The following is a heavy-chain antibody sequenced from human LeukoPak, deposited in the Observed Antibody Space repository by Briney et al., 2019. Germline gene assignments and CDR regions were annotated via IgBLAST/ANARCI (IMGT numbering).Heavy chain of an antibody. V-gene: IGHV3-21*01. CDR3: ARVDLAVTGSFDY. Sequence: GGSLRLSCAASGFTLSTYSMNWVRQAPGKGLEWVSSISRNSRYIYYADSVKGRFTISRDNSKNTLYLQMNSLRAEDTAVYYCARVDLAVTGSFDYWGQGTLVTVSS. J-gene: IGHJ4*02. CDR2: ISRNSRYI. D-gene: IGHD6-19*01. CDR1: GFTLSTYS.